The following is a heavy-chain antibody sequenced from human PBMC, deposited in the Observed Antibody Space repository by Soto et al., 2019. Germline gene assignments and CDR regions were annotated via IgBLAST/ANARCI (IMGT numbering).Heavy chain of an antibody. Sequence: QVQLQQWGAGLLKPSETLSLTCAVYGGSFSGYYWSWIRQPPGKGLEWIGEINHSGSTNYNPSLKSRVTISVDTSKIQFSLKLSSVTAADTAVYYCARSYRQNYYDSSGYYSDYWGQGTLVTVSS. D-gene: IGHD3-22*01. V-gene: IGHV4-34*01. CDR3: ARSYRQNYYDSSGYYSDY. CDR2: INHSGST. J-gene: IGHJ4*02. CDR1: GGSFSGYY.